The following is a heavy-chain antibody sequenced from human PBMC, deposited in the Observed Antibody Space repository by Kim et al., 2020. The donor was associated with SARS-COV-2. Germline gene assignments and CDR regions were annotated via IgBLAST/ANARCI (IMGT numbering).Heavy chain of an antibody. V-gene: IGHV3-23*01. CDR1: GFTFSSYA. CDR3: AKNKGFGVVVPAAVDY. Sequence: GGSLRLSCAASGFTFSSYAMSWVRQAPGKGLEWVSAISGSGGSTYYADSVKGRFTISRDNSKNTLYLQMNSLRAEDTAVYYCAKNKGFGVVVPAAVDYWGQGTLVTVSS. CDR2: ISGSGGST. D-gene: IGHD2-2*01. J-gene: IGHJ4*02.